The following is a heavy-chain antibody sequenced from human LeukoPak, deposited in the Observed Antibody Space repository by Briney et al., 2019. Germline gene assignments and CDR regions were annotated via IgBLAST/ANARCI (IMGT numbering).Heavy chain of an antibody. V-gene: IGHV3-23*01. Sequence: PGGSLRLSCAASGFTFSSYAMSWVRQAPGKGLEWVSVIRGSGGSTYHADSVKGRFTISRDNTKNSLFLQMNSLRAEDTAVYYCARDSPGTTASDYWGQGTLVTVSS. CDR3: ARDSPGTTASDY. CDR1: GFTFSSYA. D-gene: IGHD1-1*01. CDR2: IRGSGGST. J-gene: IGHJ4*02.